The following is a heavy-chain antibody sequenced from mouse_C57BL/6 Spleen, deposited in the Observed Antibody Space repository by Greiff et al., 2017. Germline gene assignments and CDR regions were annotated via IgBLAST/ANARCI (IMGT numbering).Heavy chain of an antibody. J-gene: IGHJ2*01. CDR2: ISYDGSN. V-gene: IGHV3-6*01. CDR3: ARERIYYGSSYDY. Sequence: DVHLVESGPGLVKPSQSLSLTCSVTGYSITSGYYWNWIRQFPGNKLEWMGYISYDGSNNYNPSLKNRISITRDTSKNQFFLKLNSVTTEDTATYYCARERIYYGSSYDYWGQGTTLTVSS. CDR1: GYSITSGYY. D-gene: IGHD1-1*01.